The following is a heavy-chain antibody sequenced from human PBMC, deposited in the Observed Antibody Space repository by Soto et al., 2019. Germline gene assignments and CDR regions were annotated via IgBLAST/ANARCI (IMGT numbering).Heavy chain of an antibody. J-gene: IGHJ6*02. D-gene: IGHD1-26*01. CDR2: TRNKANSYTT. CDR1: GFTFSDHY. Sequence: EVQLVESGGGLVQPGGSLRLSCAASGFTFSDHYMDWVRQAPGKGLEWVGRTRNKANSYTTEYAASVKGRFTISRDDSKNSLYLQMNNLKTEDTAVYYCARDGRYGGDYYGMDVWGQGTTVTVSS. CDR3: ARDGRYGGDYYGMDV. V-gene: IGHV3-72*01.